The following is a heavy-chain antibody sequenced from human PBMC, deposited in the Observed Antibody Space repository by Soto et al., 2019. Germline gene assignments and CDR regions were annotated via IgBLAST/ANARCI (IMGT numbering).Heavy chain of an antibody. J-gene: IGHJ5*02. Sequence: QLQLQESGSGLVKPSQTLSLTCAVSGGSISSGDYSWSWIRQPPGKGLEWIGYIYHSGSTYYNPSLKSRVTISVDRSKNQFSLELSSVTAADTAVYYCARWWMYAPRGDPWGQGTLVTVSS. V-gene: IGHV4-30-2*01. CDR3: ARWWMYAPRGDP. CDR1: GGSISSGDYS. CDR2: IYHSGST. D-gene: IGHD2-8*01.